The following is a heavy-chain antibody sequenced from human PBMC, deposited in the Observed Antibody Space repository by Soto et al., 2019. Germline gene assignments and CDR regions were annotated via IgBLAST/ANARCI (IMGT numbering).Heavy chain of an antibody. CDR3: ARDHFVVAPAETPAWFDP. CDR2: ISGYNGNT. V-gene: IGHV1-18*04. J-gene: IGHJ5*02. D-gene: IGHD2-2*01. CDR1: GYTFTDYS. Sequence: QVQLVQSGAEVKKPGASVKVSCKASGYTFTDYSISWVRQAPGRGLEWMGWISGYNGNTIYAQNLQGRVTLTTDTSTNPVYMELSSLRSDDTAVYYCARDHFVVAPAETPAWFDPWGQGTLVTVSS.